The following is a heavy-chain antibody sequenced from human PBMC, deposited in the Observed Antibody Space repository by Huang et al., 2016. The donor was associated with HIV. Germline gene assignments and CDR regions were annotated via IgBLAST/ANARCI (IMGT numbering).Heavy chain of an antibody. J-gene: IGHJ6*03. CDR3: ARGQGGYYYYMDV. V-gene: IGHV4-34*01. CDR2: INHSEST. CDR1: GGSFSGYY. Sequence: QVQLQQWGAGLLRPSETLSLTCAVYGGSFSGYYGTWIRQPPGKGLEWIGEINHSESTNYNPSRKSRVTISVDTSMNQFSLTLTSVTAADTAVYYCARGQGGYYYYMDVWGKGTTVTVSS.